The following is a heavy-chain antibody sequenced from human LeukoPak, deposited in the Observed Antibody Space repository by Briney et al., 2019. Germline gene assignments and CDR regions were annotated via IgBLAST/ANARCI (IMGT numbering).Heavy chain of an antibody. CDR1: GYTLTSYY. V-gene: IGHV1-2*02. Sequence: ASVKVSCKASGYTLTSYYMHWVRQAPGQGLEWMGWINPNSGGTNYAQKFQGRVTMTRDTSISTAYMELSRLRSDDTAVYYCARGITMVRGVIMDWFDPWGQGTLVTVSS. CDR3: ARGITMVRGVIMDWFDP. D-gene: IGHD3-10*01. J-gene: IGHJ5*02. CDR2: INPNSGGT.